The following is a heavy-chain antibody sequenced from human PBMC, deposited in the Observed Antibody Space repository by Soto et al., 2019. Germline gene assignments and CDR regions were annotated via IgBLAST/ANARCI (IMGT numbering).Heavy chain of an antibody. Sequence: GGSLRLSCAASGFTFTSYWMSWVRQAPGKGLEWVANIKQDGSEKHYVDSVKGRFTISRDNAKNSLYLQMNSLRAEDTAVYYCARDLDTTAEYFQHWGQGTLVTV. D-gene: IGHD5-18*01. J-gene: IGHJ1*01. V-gene: IGHV3-7*01. CDR2: IKQDGSEK. CDR3: ARDLDTTAEYFQH. CDR1: GFTFTSYW.